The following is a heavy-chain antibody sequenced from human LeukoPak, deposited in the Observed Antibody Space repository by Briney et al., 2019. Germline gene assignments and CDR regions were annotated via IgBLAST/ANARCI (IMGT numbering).Heavy chain of an antibody. CDR1: GGSFSGYY. CDR2: ISHGGST. J-gene: IGHJ4*02. CDR3: AIIYSGYDLDY. D-gene: IGHD5-12*01. V-gene: IGHV4-34*01. Sequence: SETLSLTCAVYGGSFSGYYWSWIRQPPGKGLEWIGEISHGGSTNYNPSLKSRVTISVDTSKNQFSLKLSSVTAADTAVYYCAIIYSGYDLDYWGQGTLVTVSS.